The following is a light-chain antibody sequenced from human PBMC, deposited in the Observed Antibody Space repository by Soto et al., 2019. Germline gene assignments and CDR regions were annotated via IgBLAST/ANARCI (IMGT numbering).Light chain of an antibody. V-gene: IGKV3-20*01. CDR3: QQYASSPT. J-gene: IGKJ1*01. CDR2: GAS. CDR1: QSVSSSY. Sequence: EIVLTQSPGTLSLSPGERATLSCRASQSVSSSYLAWYQQKPGQAPRLLIYGASSRATGIPDRFSGGGSGTDFTLTISRLEPEDFAVYYCQQYASSPTFGQGTKVEIK.